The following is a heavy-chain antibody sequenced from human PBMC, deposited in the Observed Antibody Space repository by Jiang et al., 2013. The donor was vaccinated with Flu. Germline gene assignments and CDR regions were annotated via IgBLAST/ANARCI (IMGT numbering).Heavy chain of an antibody. V-gene: IGHV3-73*01. J-gene: IGHJ4*02. D-gene: IGHD1-26*01. Sequence: SVKGRFTIXRDDSKNTAYLQMNSLKTEDTAVYYCTSGSYLTSDYWGQGTLVTVSS. CDR3: TSGSYLTSDY.